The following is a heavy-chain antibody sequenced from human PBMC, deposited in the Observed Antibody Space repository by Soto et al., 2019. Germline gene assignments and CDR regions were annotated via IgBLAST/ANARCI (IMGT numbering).Heavy chain of an antibody. J-gene: IGHJ5*02. D-gene: IGHD3-3*01. V-gene: IGHV1-2*02. CDR1: GYTFTDNY. CDR3: ARGTQGYAFNWLDP. CDR2: ISPSSGGT. Sequence: QVQLVQSGAEVKKPGASVKVSCKASGYTFTDNYIHWVRQAPGQGLEWMGWISPSSGGTYYAQKFQGGATMTRDTSINTAYMEVTRHDATVVYYCARGTQGYAFNWLDPWGQGTLVTVSP.